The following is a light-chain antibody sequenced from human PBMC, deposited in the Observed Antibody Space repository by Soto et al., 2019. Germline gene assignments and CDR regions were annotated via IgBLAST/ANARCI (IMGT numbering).Light chain of an antibody. Sequence: EIVLTQSPGTLSLSPGERATLSCRASQSVSSSYLAWYQQKPGQAPRLLIYGTSSRATGIPDRFGGSGSGTDFTLTISRLEPADFAVYYCLQCSSSPCTFCQGTQLEVK. CDR1: QSVSSSY. J-gene: IGKJ1*01. V-gene: IGKV3-20*01. CDR2: GTS. CDR3: LQCSSSPCT.